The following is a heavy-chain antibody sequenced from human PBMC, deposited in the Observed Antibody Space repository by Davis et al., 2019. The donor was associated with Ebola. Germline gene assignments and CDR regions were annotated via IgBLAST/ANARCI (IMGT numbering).Heavy chain of an antibody. D-gene: IGHD5-12*01. CDR1: GGTFSNYA. J-gene: IGHJ4*02. CDR3: SLNPYSGTYYFDY. CDR2: IIPILGIV. V-gene: IGHV1-69*04. Sequence: SVKVSCKASGGTFSNYAISWVRQAPGQGLEWMGKIIPILGIVNSAQKFQGRVTITADKSTTTAYMKLSSLRSEDTAVYFCSLNPYSGTYYFDYWGQGTLVTVSS.